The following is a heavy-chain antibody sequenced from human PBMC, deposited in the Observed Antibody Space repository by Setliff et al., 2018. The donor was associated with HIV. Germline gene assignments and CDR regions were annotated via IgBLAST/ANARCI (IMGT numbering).Heavy chain of an antibody. Sequence: SGPTLVNPTQTLTLTCTFSGFSLTTTGMCVTWIRQPPGKALEWLARIDWDDDEYYSTSLKTRLTISKDTSKNQVALTMTNMDPVDTATYYCARIKGSWYVDYWGQGTLVTISS. V-gene: IGHV2-70*11. CDR2: IDWDDDE. D-gene: IGHD6-13*01. CDR1: GFSLTTTGMC. CDR3: ARIKGSWYVDY. J-gene: IGHJ4*02.